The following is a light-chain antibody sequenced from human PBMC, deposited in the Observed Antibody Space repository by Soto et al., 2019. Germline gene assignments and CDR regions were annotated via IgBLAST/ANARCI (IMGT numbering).Light chain of an antibody. V-gene: IGLV3-21*04. Sequence: SYELTQPPSVSVAPGKTARITCGGNNFGSKSVHWYQQKPGQAPVLVIYYDSDRPSGIPERFSGSNSGNTATLTISRVEAGDEADYYCQVWDSSSDPNYVFGTGTKVTVL. J-gene: IGLJ1*01. CDR3: QVWDSSSDPNYV. CDR2: YDS. CDR1: NFGSKS.